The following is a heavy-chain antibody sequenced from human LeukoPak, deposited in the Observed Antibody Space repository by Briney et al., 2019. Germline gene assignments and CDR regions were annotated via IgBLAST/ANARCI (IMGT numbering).Heavy chain of an antibody. Sequence: PSETLSLTCAVSGYSISSGYYWGWIRQPPGKGLEWIGSIYHSGSTYYNPPLKSRVTISVDTSKNQFSLKLSSVTAADTAVYYCARLTYGGNNWFDPWGQGTLVTVSS. V-gene: IGHV4-38-2*01. CDR1: GYSISSGYY. CDR3: ARLTYGGNNWFDP. J-gene: IGHJ5*02. CDR2: IYHSGST. D-gene: IGHD4-23*01.